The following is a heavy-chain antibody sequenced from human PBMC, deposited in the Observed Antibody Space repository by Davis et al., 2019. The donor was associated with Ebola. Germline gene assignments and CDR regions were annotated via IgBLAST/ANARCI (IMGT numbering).Heavy chain of an antibody. CDR2: IYYSGST. V-gene: IGHV4-61*01. J-gene: IGHJ4*02. D-gene: IGHD6-19*01. Sequence: GSLRLSCTVSGGSISSSSYYWSWIRQPPGKGLEWIGYIYYSGSTNYNPSLKSRVTISVDTSKNQFSLKLSSVTAADTAVYYCARGAVAGPFDYWGQGTLVTVSS. CDR3: ARGAVAGPFDY. CDR1: GGSISSSSYY.